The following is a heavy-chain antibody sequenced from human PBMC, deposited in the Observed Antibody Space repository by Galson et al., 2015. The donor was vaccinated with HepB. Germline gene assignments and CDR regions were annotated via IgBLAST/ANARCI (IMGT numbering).Heavy chain of an antibody. Sequence: SLRLSCATSGFRFSNFNMNWVRQAPGRGPEWISYISSNGGTIQYRDSVKGRFTISRDNAKNSLYLQMNNLRDDDTGIYSCARDYYDSGGYYSVFDNWGQGTLVTVSS. CDR1: GFRFSNFN. V-gene: IGHV3-48*03. CDR3: ARDYYDSGGYYSVFDN. D-gene: IGHD3-22*01. CDR2: ISSNGGTI. J-gene: IGHJ4*02.